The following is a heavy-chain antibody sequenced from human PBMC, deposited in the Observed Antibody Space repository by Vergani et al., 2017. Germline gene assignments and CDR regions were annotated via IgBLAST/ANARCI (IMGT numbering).Heavy chain of an antibody. CDR2: ISAYNGNT. V-gene: IGHV1-18*01. Sequence: QVQLVQSGAEVKKPGASVKVSCKASVYTFTRYGISWVRQAPGQGLEWMGWISAYNGNTNYAQKLQGRVTMTTDTSTSTAYMELRSLRSDDTAVYYCARVSYDFWSGYYSPYYYYMDVWGKGTTVTVSS. CDR3: ARVSYDFWSGYYSPYYYYMDV. CDR1: VYTFTRYG. J-gene: IGHJ6*03. D-gene: IGHD3-3*01.